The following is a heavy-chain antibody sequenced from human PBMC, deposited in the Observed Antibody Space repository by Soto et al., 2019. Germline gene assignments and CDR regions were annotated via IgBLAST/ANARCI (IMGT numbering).Heavy chain of an antibody. Sequence: EVQLLESGGDLVQPGGSLRLSCAASGFTFSGYAMSWVRQAPGKGLEWVSSISGTGATTYYADSVKGRFTISRDNSKNTLYLQLTRLRAEDTAVYYCAKDLANSNYVLVGGFDPWGQGTLVSFSS. CDR3: AKDLANSNYVLVGGFDP. CDR2: ISGTGATT. J-gene: IGHJ5*02. V-gene: IGHV3-23*01. D-gene: IGHD4-4*01. CDR1: GFTFSGYA.